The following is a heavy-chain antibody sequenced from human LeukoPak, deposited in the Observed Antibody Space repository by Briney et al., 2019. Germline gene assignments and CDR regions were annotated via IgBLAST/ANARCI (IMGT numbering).Heavy chain of an antibody. Sequence: PGGSLTLSCAASGFTFSSYGIHWVRQAPGKGLEWVAFIRYDGSNKYYADSVRGRFTISRDNSKNTLYLQMNSLRAEDTAVYYCARFSLQSGYDILTGFPHAFDIWGQGTMVTVSS. V-gene: IGHV3-30*02. CDR1: GFTFSSYG. D-gene: IGHD3-9*01. CDR3: ARFSLQSGYDILTGFPHAFDI. CDR2: IRYDGSNK. J-gene: IGHJ3*02.